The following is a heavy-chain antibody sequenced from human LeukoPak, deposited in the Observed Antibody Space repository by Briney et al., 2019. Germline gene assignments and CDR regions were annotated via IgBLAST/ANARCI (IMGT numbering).Heavy chain of an antibody. J-gene: IGHJ4*02. Sequence: SETLSLTCAVYGGSFSGYYWSWIRQPPGKGLEWIGEINPSGSTNYNPSLKSRVTISVDTSKNQFSLKLSSVTAADTAVYYCARGEIMITFGGAPNRVSYNSEENYWGQGTLVTVTS. D-gene: IGHD3-16*01. CDR2: INPSGST. CDR3: ARGEIMITFGGAPNRVSYNSEENY. V-gene: IGHV4-34*01. CDR1: GGSFSGYY.